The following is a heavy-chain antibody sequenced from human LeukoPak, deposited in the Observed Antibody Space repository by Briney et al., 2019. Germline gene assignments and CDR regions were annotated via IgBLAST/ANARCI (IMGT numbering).Heavy chain of an antibody. CDR1: GFTFSSYW. V-gene: IGHV3-21*01. J-gene: IGHJ4*02. CDR2: VNTVSSYI. CDR3: ARLRRNSDRSDFFYYYDH. D-gene: IGHD3-22*01. Sequence: PGGSLRLSCAASGFTFSSYWMRWVRQAPGKGLEWVASVNTVSSYIYYADSMRGRFTISRDNAKNSLFLQMNSLRAEDTAVYYCARLRRNSDRSDFFYYYDHWGQGTLVTVSS.